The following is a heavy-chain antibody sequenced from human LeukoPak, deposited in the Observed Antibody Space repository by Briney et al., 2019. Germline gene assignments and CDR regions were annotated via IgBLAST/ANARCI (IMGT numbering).Heavy chain of an antibody. D-gene: IGHD5-12*01. CDR1: GYTFTRYY. CDR3: ARVEGGYDGGFLDY. J-gene: IGHJ4*02. CDR2: ISSNGGST. Sequence: SCKASGYTFTRYYMHWVRQAPGKGLEYVSAISSNGGSTYYANSVKGRFTISRDNSKNTLYLQMGSLRAEDMAVYYCARVEGGYDGGFLDYWGQGTLVTVSS. V-gene: IGHV3-64*01.